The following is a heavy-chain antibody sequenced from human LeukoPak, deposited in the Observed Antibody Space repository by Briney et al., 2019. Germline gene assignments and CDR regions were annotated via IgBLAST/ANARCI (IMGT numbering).Heavy chain of an antibody. CDR1: GYTFTGYY. J-gene: IGHJ4*02. V-gene: IGHV1-2*02. Sequence: ASVKVSCKASGYTFTGYYMHWVRQAPGQGLEWMGWINPNSGGTNYAQKFQGRVTMTRDTSISTAYMELSRLRSDDTAVYYCARDCSSTSRSDYWGQGTLVTVSS. CDR3: ARDCSSTSRSDY. D-gene: IGHD2-2*01. CDR2: INPNSGGT.